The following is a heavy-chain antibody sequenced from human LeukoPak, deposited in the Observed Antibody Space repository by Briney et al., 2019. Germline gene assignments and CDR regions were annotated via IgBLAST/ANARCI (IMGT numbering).Heavy chain of an antibody. J-gene: IGHJ4*02. D-gene: IGHD3-16*01. Sequence: GGSLRLSCTASGFTFNTYSMNWVRQAPGKGLEWVSYISSSSSTIYYADSVKGRFTISRDNAKNSLYLQVNSLRAEDTAIYYCARSFMNWGLGTLVTVSS. V-gene: IGHV3-48*01. CDR3: ARSFMN. CDR2: ISSSSSTI. CDR1: GFTFNTYS.